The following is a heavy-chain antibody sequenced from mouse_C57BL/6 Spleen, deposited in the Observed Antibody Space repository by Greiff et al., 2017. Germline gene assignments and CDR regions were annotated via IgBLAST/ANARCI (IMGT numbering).Heavy chain of an antibody. CDR2: INPNNGGT. J-gene: IGHJ3*01. CDR3: ARYVSWFAY. CDR1: GYTFTDYY. Sequence: EVQLQQSGPELVKPGASVKISCKASGYTFTDYYMNWVKQSHGKSLEWIGDINPNNGGTSYNQKFKGKATLTVDKSSSTAYMELRSLTSEDSAVYYCARYVSWFAYGGQGTLVTVSA. V-gene: IGHV1-26*01.